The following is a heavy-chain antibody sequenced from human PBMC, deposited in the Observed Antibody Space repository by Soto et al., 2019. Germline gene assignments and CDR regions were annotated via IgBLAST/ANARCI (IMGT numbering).Heavy chain of an antibody. CDR3: VGTGTTDDF. V-gene: IGHV4-30-4*01. Sequence: VQLQGSGPGLVKPSETLSLTCTVSGASVNTGDYYWIYIRQPPGKGLEWLGYIFYSGDTYYNPSLKSRANISLDTARNQFSLTLTSVTDADRAVYYCVGTGTTDDFWGQGTLVTVSS. J-gene: IGHJ1*01. D-gene: IGHD1-7*01. CDR2: IFYSGDT. CDR1: GASVNTGDYY.